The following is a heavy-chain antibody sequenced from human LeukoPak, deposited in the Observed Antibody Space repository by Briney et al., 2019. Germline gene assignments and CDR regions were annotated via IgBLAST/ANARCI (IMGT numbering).Heavy chain of an antibody. V-gene: IGHV1-46*01. CDR2: INPSGGST. CDR1: GYTFTSYY. Sequence: ASVKVSCTASGYTFTSYYMHWVRQAPGQGLEWMGIINPSGGSTSYAQKFQGRVTMTRDTSTSTVYMELSSLRSEDTAVYYCAREASAWVFDYWGQGTLVTVSS. D-gene: IGHD3-16*01. J-gene: IGHJ4*02. CDR3: AREASAWVFDY.